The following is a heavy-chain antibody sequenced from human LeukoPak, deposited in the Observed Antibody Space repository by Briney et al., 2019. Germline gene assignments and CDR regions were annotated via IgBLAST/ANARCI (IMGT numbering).Heavy chain of an antibody. V-gene: IGHV4-4*07. Sequence: SETLSLTCTVSGGSIIGDYWSWIRQPAGKGLEWIGRIYSTGSTNYSPSLKSRVTMSVDKSKNQFSLNLSSVTAADTAVYYCARGIADPYSFDSWGQGTLVTVSS. J-gene: IGHJ4*02. CDR2: IYSTGST. CDR1: GGSIIGDY. D-gene: IGHD6-13*01. CDR3: ARGIADPYSFDS.